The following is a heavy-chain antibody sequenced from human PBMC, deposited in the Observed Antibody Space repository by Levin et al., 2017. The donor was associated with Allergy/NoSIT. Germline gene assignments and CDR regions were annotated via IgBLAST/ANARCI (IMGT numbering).Heavy chain of an antibody. CDR1: GFTFSNYW. D-gene: IGHD2-2*01. J-gene: IGHJ4*02. CDR2: INSDGSNT. CDR3: ARGGCSSTSCLDN. Sequence: GGSLSLSCAASGFTFSNYWMHWVRHAPGKGLVWVSHINSDGSNTNYADSVKGRFTISRDNAKNTLYLQMNSLRDEDTAVYYCARGGCSSTSCLDNWGQGTLVTVSP. V-gene: IGHV3-74*01.